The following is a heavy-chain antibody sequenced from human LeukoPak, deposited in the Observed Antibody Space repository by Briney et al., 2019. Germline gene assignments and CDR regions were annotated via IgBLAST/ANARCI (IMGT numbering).Heavy chain of an antibody. CDR2: IIPIFGTA. Sequence: ASVKVSCKASGGTFSSYAISWVRQAPGQGLEWMGGIIPIFGTANYAQKFQGRVTITADESTSTAYMELSSLRSEDTAVYYCARGTIRITMIVVVITTAFDIWGQGTMVTVSS. CDR3: ARGTIRITMIVVVITTAFDI. V-gene: IGHV1-69*13. J-gene: IGHJ3*02. CDR1: GGTFSSYA. D-gene: IGHD3-22*01.